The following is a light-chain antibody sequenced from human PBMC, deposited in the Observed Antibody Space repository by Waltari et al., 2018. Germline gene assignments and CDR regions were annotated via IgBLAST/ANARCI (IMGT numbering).Light chain of an antibody. Sequence: SLVHSDGKPSLNRFHQGAGQSPRRLIYKVSHRDYGVPERFSGSGSGTDFTLNISRVEADDVGIYYCMQGTHWPPWTFGQGTKVETK. CDR1: SLVHSDGKPS. V-gene: IGKV2-30*02. CDR3: MQGTHWPPWT. J-gene: IGKJ1*01. CDR2: KVS.